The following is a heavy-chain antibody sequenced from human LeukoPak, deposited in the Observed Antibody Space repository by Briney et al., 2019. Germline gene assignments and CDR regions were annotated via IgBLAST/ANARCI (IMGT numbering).Heavy chain of an antibody. CDR2: ISWNSGSK. V-gene: IGHV3-9*01. Sequence: PGRSLRLSCAASGFTFDDYAMHWVRQVPGKGLEWVSGISWNSGSKGYADSVKGRFTISRDNAKNSLYLQMNSLRAEDTALYYCAKGYSSSVTDAFDIWGQGTMVTVSS. CDR1: GFTFDDYA. D-gene: IGHD6-13*01. CDR3: AKGYSSSVTDAFDI. J-gene: IGHJ3*02.